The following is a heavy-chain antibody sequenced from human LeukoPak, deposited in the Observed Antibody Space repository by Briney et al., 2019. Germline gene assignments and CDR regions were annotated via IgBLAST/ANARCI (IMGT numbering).Heavy chain of an antibody. CDR3: AREGSGWYWGGTGDYYYYGMDV. V-gene: IGHV3-21*01. J-gene: IGHJ6*02. Sequence: GGSLRLSCAASGLIFSNAWMNWVRQAPGKGLEWVSSISSSSSYIYYADSVKGRFTISRDNAKNSLYLQMNSLRAEDTAVYYCAREGSGWYWGGTGDYYYYGMDVWGQGTTVTVSS. CDR1: GLIFSNAW. D-gene: IGHD6-19*01. CDR2: ISSSSSYI.